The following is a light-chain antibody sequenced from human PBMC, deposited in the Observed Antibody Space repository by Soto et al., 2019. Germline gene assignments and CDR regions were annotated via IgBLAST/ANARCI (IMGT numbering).Light chain of an antibody. CDR3: QQYGSSPLYT. Sequence: IVLTQSPGTLSLSPGERATLSCRASQSFSRFLAWYQKKPGQAPRLLIYAASSRAPGIPDRFSGSDSGTDFTLTIIRLEPEDFSVYYCQQYGSSPLYTFGQGTKLEI. CDR1: QSFSRF. CDR2: AAS. J-gene: IGKJ2*01. V-gene: IGKV3-20*01.